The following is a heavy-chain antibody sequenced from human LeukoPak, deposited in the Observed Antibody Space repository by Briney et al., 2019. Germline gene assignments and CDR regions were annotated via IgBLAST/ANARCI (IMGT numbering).Heavy chain of an antibody. CDR2: IYHSGST. Sequence: SETLSLTCTVSGYSISSGYYWAWIRQPPGKGLEGIGSIYHSGSTYYNPSLKSRVTISVDTSKNQFSLKLSSVTAADTAVYYCARVIIGIAAAGTVCYFDYWGQGTLVTVSS. V-gene: IGHV4-38-2*02. CDR1: GYSISSGYY. D-gene: IGHD6-13*01. CDR3: ARVIIGIAAAGTVCYFDY. J-gene: IGHJ4*02.